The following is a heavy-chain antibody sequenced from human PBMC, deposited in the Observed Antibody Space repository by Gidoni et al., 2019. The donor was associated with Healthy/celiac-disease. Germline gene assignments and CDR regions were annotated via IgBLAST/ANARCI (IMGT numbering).Heavy chain of an antibody. CDR1: GGSISSYY. CDR3: ARDAGPGNV. V-gene: IGHV4-59*01. CDR2: IYYSGST. Sequence: QVQLQESGPGLVKPSETLSLTCPVSGGSISSYYWSWIRLPPGKGLEWIGYIYYSGSTNNNPSLKSRVTISVDTSKNQFSLKLSSVTAADTAVYYCARDAGPGNVWGQGTTVTVSS. D-gene: IGHD1-26*01. J-gene: IGHJ6*02.